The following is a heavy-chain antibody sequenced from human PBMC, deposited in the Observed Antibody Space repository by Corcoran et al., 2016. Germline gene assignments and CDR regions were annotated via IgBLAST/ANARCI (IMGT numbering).Heavy chain of an antibody. CDR3: ARHGGYYDSSGYYYFYY. J-gene: IGHJ4*02. D-gene: IGHD3-22*01. CDR1: GYSFTSYW. CDR2: IYPGDSDT. V-gene: IGHV5-51*01. Sequence: EVQLLQSGAEVKKPGESLKISCKGSGYSFTSYWIGWVRQMPGKGLEWMGIIYPGDSDTRYSPSFQGQVTISADTSISPAYLQWRSLKASDTAMYYCARHGGYYDSSGYYYFYYWGQGTLVTVSS.